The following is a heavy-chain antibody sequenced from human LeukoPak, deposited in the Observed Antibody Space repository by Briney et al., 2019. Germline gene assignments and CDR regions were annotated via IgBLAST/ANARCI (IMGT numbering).Heavy chain of an antibody. V-gene: IGHV1-69*04. J-gene: IGHJ6*02. CDR3: ARGGNYGSGSYYGMDV. CDR1: GGTFSSYA. CDR2: IIPILGIA. D-gene: IGHD3-10*01. Sequence: ASVKVSCKASGGTFSSYAISWVRQAPGQGLEWMGRIIPILGIANYAQKFQGRVTITADKSTSTAYMELSSLRSEDTAVYYCARGGNYGSGSYYGMDVWGQGTTVTVS.